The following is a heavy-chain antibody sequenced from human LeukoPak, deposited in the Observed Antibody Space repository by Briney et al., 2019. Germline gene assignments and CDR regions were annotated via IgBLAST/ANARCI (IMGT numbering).Heavy chain of an antibody. Sequence: GGSLRLSYAASGFTFSNYAMRWVRQAPGKGLEWVSGISGSGGSTYYADSVKGRFTISRDNSKNTLYLQMNSLRVEDTAVYYCVQESDFWSGSIFDYWGQGTLVTVSS. CDR3: VQESDFWSGSIFDY. CDR2: ISGSGGST. V-gene: IGHV3-23*01. CDR1: GFTFSNYA. D-gene: IGHD3-3*01. J-gene: IGHJ4*02.